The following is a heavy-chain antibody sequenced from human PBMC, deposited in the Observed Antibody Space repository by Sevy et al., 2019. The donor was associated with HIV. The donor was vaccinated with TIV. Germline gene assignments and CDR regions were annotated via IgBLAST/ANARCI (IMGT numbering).Heavy chain of an antibody. CDR3: VRDERAIASHFDY. CDR1: GFTLSSYT. J-gene: IGHJ4*02. D-gene: IGHD2-21*01. Sequence: GGSLRLSCEASGFTLSSYTMNWVRQSPEKGLEWVATFDRTDITHYADSVKGRFIISRDTAKNSLFLQMNSLRDDDTAMYFCVRDERAIASHFDYWGQGTQVTVSS. V-gene: IGHV3-48*02. CDR2: FDRTDIT.